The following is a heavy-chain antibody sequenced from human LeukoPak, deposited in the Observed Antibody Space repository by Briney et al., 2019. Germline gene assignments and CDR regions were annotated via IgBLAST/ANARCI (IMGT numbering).Heavy chain of an antibody. V-gene: IGHV3-30*18. Sequence: GGSLRPSCAASGFTFSSYGMHWVRQAPGKGLEWVAVISYDGSNKYYADSVKGRFTISRDNSKDTLYLQMNSLRAEDTAVYYCAKDGVYYDSSLFDIWGQGTMVTVSS. D-gene: IGHD3-22*01. CDR2: ISYDGSNK. CDR3: AKDGVYYDSSLFDI. J-gene: IGHJ3*02. CDR1: GFTFSSYG.